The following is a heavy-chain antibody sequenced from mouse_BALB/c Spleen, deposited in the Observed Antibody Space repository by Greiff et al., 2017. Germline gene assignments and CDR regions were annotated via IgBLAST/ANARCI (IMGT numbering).Heavy chain of an antibody. D-gene: IGHD2-1*01. CDR2: ISSGGST. CDR3: ARENYGNFYAMDY. Sequence: EVQLVESGGGLVKPGGSLKLSCAASGFTFSSYAMSWVRQTPEKRLEWVASISSGGSTYYPDSVKGRFTISRDNARNILYLQMSSLRSEDTAMYYCARENYGNFYAMDYWGQGTSVTVSS. J-gene: IGHJ4*01. CDR1: GFTFSSYA. V-gene: IGHV5-6-5*01.